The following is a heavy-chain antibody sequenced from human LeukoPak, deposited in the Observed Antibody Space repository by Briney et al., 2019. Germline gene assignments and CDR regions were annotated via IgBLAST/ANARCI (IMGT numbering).Heavy chain of an antibody. J-gene: IGHJ6*03. Sequence: PSETLSLTCTVSGGSISSYYWSWIRQPPGKGLEWIGYIYYSGSTNYNPSLKSRVTISVDTSKNQFSLKLSSVTAADTAVYHCARVNADFWSGYYPWARPSYMDVWGKGTTVTVSS. CDR1: GGSISSYY. V-gene: IGHV4-59*01. CDR3: ARVNADFWSGYYPWARPSYMDV. D-gene: IGHD3-3*01. CDR2: IYYSGST.